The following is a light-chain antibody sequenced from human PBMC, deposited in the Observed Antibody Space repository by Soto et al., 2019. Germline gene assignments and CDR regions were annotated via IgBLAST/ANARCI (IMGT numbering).Light chain of an antibody. CDR3: QQYGSSPLIT. Sequence: EIVLTQSPGTLSLSPGERATLSCRASQSISNNYLAWYQQKPGQAPRFIIYGASTRATGIPDRFSGSGSGTDFTLTVSRLEPEDFAGYYCQQYGSSPLITFGQGTRLEIK. CDR2: GAS. V-gene: IGKV3-20*01. J-gene: IGKJ5*01. CDR1: QSISNNY.